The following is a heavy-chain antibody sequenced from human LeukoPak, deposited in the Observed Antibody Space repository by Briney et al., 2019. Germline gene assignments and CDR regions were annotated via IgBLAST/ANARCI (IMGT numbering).Heavy chain of an antibody. V-gene: IGHV3-23*01. CDR2: ISGSDGTT. Sequence: PGGSLRLSCAASGFTFSSYAMSWVRQAPGKGLEWVSGISGSDGTTYYADSVKGRFTISRDNSKNTLYLQMNSLRAEDTAVYFCARPNCSSGSCPNRGGYYYYYMDVWGKGTTVTVSS. J-gene: IGHJ6*03. D-gene: IGHD2-15*01. CDR1: GFTFSSYA. CDR3: ARPNCSSGSCPNRGGYYYYYMDV.